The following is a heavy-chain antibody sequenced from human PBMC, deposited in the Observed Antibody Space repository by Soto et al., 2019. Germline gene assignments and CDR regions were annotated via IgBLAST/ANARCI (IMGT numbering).Heavy chain of an antibody. Sequence: GGSLRLSCEVSGFIFSEYEFNWVRQAPGKGLEWVSYIGKNGRDIYDADSVKGRFTISRDDDKSKLYLEMNSLRAEDTAVYDCVRAPRPMYYAMDAWPQATMVTVSS. D-gene: IGHD2-8*01. CDR2: IGKNGRDI. CDR3: VRAPRPMYYAMDA. CDR1: GFIFSEYE. J-gene: IGHJ6*02. V-gene: IGHV3-48*03.